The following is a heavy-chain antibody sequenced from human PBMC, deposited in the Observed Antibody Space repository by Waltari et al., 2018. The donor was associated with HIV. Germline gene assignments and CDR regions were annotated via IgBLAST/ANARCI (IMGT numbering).Heavy chain of an antibody. V-gene: IGHV3-15*01. CDR1: GFNFTTAW. J-gene: IGHJ4*02. D-gene: IGHD1-1*01. Sequence: GESGGGLVKPGGSLRLSCAASGFNFTTAWMSWVRQAPGKGLEWVGRIKSKSDGGTTDYAAPVKGRFTISRDDSKDTLYLQVNSLKTDDTAVYYCATAGSTGTTRGYWGQGTLVTVSS. CDR2: IKSKSDGGTT. CDR3: ATAGSTGTTRGY.